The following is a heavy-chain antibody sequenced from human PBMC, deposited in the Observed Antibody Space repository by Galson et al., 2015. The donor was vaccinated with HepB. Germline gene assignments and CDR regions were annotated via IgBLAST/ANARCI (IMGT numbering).Heavy chain of an antibody. CDR2: ISSSSSSI. CDR1: GFTFSGYS. J-gene: IGHJ4*02. V-gene: IGHV3-48*02. Sequence: SLRLSCAAAGFTFSGYSMNWVRQAPGKGLEWVSYISSSSSSIYYADSVRGRFTISRDNAKNSLYLQMNSLRDEDTAVYYCARDWAGYYDSSGYQEYRGQGTLVTVSS. D-gene: IGHD3-22*01. CDR3: ARDWAGYYDSSGYQEY.